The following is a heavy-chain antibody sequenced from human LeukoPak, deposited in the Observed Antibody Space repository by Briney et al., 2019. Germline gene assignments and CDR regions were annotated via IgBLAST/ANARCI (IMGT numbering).Heavy chain of an antibody. CDR3: ARKAAAGTYRYAFDI. Sequence: SETLSLTCTVSGGSISSYYWGWIRQPPGKGLEWIGSIYYSGSTYYNPSLKSRVTISVDTSKNQFSLKLSSVTAADTAVYYCARKAAAGTYRYAFDIWGQGTMVTVSS. V-gene: IGHV4-39*07. D-gene: IGHD6-13*01. CDR2: IYYSGST. J-gene: IGHJ3*02. CDR1: GGSISSYY.